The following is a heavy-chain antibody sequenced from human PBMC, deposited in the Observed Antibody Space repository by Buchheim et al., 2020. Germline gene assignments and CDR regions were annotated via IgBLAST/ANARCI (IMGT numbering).Heavy chain of an antibody. D-gene: IGHD3-3*01. V-gene: IGHV3-74*01. J-gene: IGHJ6*02. CDR1: GFTLSSYW. Sequence: EVQLVESGGGLVQPGGPLRLSCAASGFTLSSYWMHWVRQAPGKGLVWVSRINSDGSSTSYADSVKGRSTISRDNAKNTLYLQMNSLRAEDTAVYYCARGRYYDFWSGYYLAYYGMDVWGQGTT. CDR3: ARGRYYDFWSGYYLAYYGMDV. CDR2: INSDGSST.